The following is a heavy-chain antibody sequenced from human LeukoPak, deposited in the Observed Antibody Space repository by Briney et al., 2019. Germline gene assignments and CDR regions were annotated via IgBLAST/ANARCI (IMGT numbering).Heavy chain of an antibody. D-gene: IGHD2-2*01. CDR2: IKQDGSEK. CDR3: ARDDCSSISCYHNWFDP. J-gene: IGHJ5*02. Sequence: TRGSLRLSCAPSGFTFSRDWMSWVRQAPGKGLGWVANIKQDGSEKYYVDSEKGRFTISRDNAKNSLYLQMNSVRAEDTAGYYCARDDCSSISCYHNWFDPWGQGTLVTVSS. CDR1: GFTFSRDW. V-gene: IGHV3-7*01.